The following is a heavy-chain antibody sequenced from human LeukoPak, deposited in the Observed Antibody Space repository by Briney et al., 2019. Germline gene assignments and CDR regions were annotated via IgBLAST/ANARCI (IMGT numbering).Heavy chain of an antibody. CDR2: INPNSGGT. CDR1: GYTFTDYY. CDR3: ASLGATTIYYYGMDV. Sequence: ASVTVSCKASGYTFTDYYLHWVRQAPGQGLEWMGWINPNSGGTNYAQKFQGRVTMTRDTSISTAYMELGRLRSDDTAVYYCASLGATTIYYYGMDVWGQGTTVTVSS. V-gene: IGHV1-2*02. J-gene: IGHJ6*02. D-gene: IGHD1-26*01.